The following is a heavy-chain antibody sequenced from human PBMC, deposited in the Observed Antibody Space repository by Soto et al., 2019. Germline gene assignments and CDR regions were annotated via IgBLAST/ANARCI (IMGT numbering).Heavy chain of an antibody. CDR2: IYHSGST. CDR3: ASKFGQLLADAFDI. V-gene: IGHV4-4*02. Sequence: QVQLQESGPGLVKPSGTLSLTCAVSGDSISRNYWWSWVRQLPGKGLEWIGEIYHSGSTIYNPSLQRRVTLSVDKSKNEFSMKMGSVPAADTAVYYCASKFGQLLADAFDIGGQGTMVPVSS. CDR1: GDSISRNYW. D-gene: IGHD3-10*01. J-gene: IGHJ3*02.